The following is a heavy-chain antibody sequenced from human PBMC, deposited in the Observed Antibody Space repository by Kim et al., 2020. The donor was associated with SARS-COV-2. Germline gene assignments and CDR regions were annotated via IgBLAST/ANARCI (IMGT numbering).Heavy chain of an antibody. V-gene: IGHV7-4-1*02. J-gene: IGHJ4*02. CDR3: ARSSINRADY. CDR2: GKP. D-gene: IGHD5-12*01. Sequence: GKPTYAQGFTGRFSVSSDTSVSTAYVQISSLKAEDTAVYYCARSSINRADYWGQGTLVTVSS.